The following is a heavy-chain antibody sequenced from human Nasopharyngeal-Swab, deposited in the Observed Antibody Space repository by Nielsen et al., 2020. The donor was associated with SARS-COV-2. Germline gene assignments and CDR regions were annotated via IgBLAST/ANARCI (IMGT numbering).Heavy chain of an antibody. CDR1: GGSIRSSSYY. J-gene: IGHJ2*01. V-gene: IGHV4-39*07. Sequence: GSLRLSCTVSGGSIRSSSYYWGWIRQPPGKGLEWIGSIYYSGSTYYNPSLKSRVTISVDTSKNQFSLKLSSVTAADTAVYYCARESPPDWYFDLWGRGTLVTVSS. CDR3: ARESPPDWYFDL. CDR2: IYYSGST.